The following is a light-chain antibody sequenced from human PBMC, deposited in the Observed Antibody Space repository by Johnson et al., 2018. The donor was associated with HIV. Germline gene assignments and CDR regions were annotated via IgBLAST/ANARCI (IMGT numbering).Light chain of an antibody. J-gene: IGLJ1*01. V-gene: IGLV1-51*01. CDR2: DNN. CDR3: GTWDSSLSAGV. CDR1: SSNIGNNY. Sequence: QLVLTQPPSVSAAPGQKVTISCSGSSSNIGNNYVSWYQQLPGTAPKLLIYDNNKRPSGIPDRFSCSKSGTSATLGITGLQTGDEADYYCGTWDSSLSAGVFGTGTKVTVL.